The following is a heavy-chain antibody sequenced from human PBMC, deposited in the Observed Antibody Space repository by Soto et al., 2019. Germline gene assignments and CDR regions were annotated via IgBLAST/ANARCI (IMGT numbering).Heavy chain of an antibody. Sequence: QVQLVESGGGVVQPGRSLRLSCAASGFSISRSAMHWVRQAPGKGPEWVAVIAYDGSNKWYADSAKGRFTISRGNPKNTLYLHMTSLRGEDTAVYYWARDLQASTDNVNWVAPWGQGTLVTVSS. CDR2: IAYDGSNK. D-gene: IGHD1-1*01. CDR3: ARDLQASTDNVNWVAP. V-gene: IGHV3-30*04. CDR1: GFSISRSA. J-gene: IGHJ5*02.